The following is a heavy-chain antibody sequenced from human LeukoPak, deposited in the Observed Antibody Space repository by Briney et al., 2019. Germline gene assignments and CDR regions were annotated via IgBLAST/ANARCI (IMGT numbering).Heavy chain of an antibody. D-gene: IGHD3-22*01. CDR3: AKDLVEDYYDSSGYYDWFDT. CDR2: ISGSGGST. CDR1: GFTFSSYA. J-gene: IGHJ5*01. V-gene: IGHV3-23*01. Sequence: GSLRLSCAASGFTFSSYAMSWVRQAPGKGLEWVSAISGSGGSTYYADSVKGRFTISRDNSKNTLYLQMNSLRAEDTAVYYCAKDLVEDYYDSSGYYDWFDTWGHVTLVSVSS.